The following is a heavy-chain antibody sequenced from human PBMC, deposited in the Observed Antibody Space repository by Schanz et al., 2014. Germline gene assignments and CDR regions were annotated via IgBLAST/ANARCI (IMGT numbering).Heavy chain of an antibody. V-gene: IGHV1-46*03. CDR3: ARAPAAYCSDTSCIGTPFDY. D-gene: IGHD2-2*01. Sequence: QVQLVQSGAEVKKPGASVKVSCKASGYTFVSYSMHWVRQAPGQGLEWMGIINPSGGGTSYALRCQDRVNVTRDTSRSTVYMELSSMRSDVPAVYYCARAPAAYCSDTSCIGTPFDYWGQGTLVTVSS. J-gene: IGHJ4*02. CDR1: GYTFVSYS. CDR2: INPSGGGT.